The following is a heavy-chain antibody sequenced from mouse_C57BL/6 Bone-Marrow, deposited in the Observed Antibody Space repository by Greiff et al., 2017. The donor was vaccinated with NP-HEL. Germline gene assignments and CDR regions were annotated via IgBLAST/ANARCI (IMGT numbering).Heavy chain of an antibody. J-gene: IGHJ2*01. D-gene: IGHD1-1*01. CDR1: GFSLTSYA. CDR3: ARVITTVVAHFDY. V-gene: IGHV2-9-1*01. Sequence: VNVVESGPGLVAPSQSLSITCTVSGFSLTSYAISWVRQPPGKGLEWLGVIWTGGGTNYNSALKSRLSISKDNSKSQVFLKMNSLQTDDTARYYCARVITTVVAHFDYWGQGTTLTVSS. CDR2: IWTGGGT.